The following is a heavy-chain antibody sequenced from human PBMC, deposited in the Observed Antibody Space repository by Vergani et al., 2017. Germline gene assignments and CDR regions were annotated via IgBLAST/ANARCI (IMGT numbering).Heavy chain of an antibody. CDR2: INHSGST. CDR1: GGSFSGYY. J-gene: IGHJ4*02. CDR3: ARTGYSSSWYAN. Sequence: QVQLQESGPGLVKPSETLSLTCAVYGGSFSGYYWSWIRQPPGKGLEWIGEINHSGSTNYNPSLKSRVTISVDTSKNQFSLKLSSVTAADTAVYYCARTGYSSSWYANWGQGTLVTVSS. V-gene: IGHV4-34*01. D-gene: IGHD6-13*01.